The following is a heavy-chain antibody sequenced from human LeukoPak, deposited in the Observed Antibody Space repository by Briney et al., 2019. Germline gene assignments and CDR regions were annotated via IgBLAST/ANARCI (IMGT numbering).Heavy chain of an antibody. CDR2: IIPIFGTA. Sequence: GASVKVSCKASGGTFSSYAISWVRQAPGQGLEWMGGIIPIFGTANYAQKFQGRVTITADESTSTAYMELSSLRSEDTAVYYCARDHTGYCSSTSCYDAFDIWGQGTMVTVSS. J-gene: IGHJ3*02. CDR3: ARDHTGYCSSTSCYDAFDI. D-gene: IGHD2-2*03. V-gene: IGHV1-69*13. CDR1: GGTFSSYA.